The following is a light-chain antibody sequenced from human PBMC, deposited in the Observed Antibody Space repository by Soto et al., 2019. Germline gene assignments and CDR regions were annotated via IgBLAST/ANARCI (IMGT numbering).Light chain of an antibody. CDR1: QGISND. V-gene: IGKV1-17*01. CDR2: AAS. Sequence: DIQMTQSPSSLSASVGDRVTITCRASQGISNDLGWYQQKPGKAPKRLIYAASSLQSGVPSSISGSGSGTEFTPTISSLQPEDFATKYCLQHNSYPYTFGRGNMLEIK. J-gene: IGKJ2*01. CDR3: LQHNSYPYT.